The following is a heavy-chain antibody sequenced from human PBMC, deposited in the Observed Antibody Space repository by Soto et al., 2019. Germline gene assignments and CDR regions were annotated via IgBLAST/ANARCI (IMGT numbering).Heavy chain of an antibody. D-gene: IGHD5-12*01. Sequence: SETLSLTCTVSGGSISSYYWSWIRRPPGKGLEWIGYIYYSGSTNYNPSLKSRVTISVDTSKNQFSLKLSSVTAADTAVYYCARGGQTGMATNRKIVNFDYWGQGTLVTVSS. CDR1: GGSISSYY. CDR2: IYYSGST. J-gene: IGHJ4*02. CDR3: ARGGQTGMATNRKIVNFDY. V-gene: IGHV4-59*01.